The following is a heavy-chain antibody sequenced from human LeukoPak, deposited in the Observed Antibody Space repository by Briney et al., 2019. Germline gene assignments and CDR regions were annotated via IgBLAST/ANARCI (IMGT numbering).Heavy chain of an antibody. CDR3: ARSSSSLDY. D-gene: IGHD6-13*01. J-gene: IGHJ4*02. CDR2: ISGSGGST. CDR1: GFTFSSYA. V-gene: IGHV3-23*01. Sequence: SGGSLRLSCAASGFTFSSYAMSWVRQAPGKGLEWVSAISGSGGSTYYADSVKGRFTISRDNSKDTLYLQMNSLRAEGTAVYYCARSSSSLDYWGQGTLVTVSS.